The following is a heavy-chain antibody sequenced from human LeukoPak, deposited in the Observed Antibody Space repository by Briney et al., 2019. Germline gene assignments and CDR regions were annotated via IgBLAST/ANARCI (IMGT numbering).Heavy chain of an antibody. D-gene: IGHD4-17*01. CDR3: ARQGGDYGNDAFDI. J-gene: IGHJ3*02. CDR1: GFTVSSNY. V-gene: IGHV3-53*01. Sequence: GGSLRLSCAASGFTVSSNYMSWVRQAPGKGLEWVSVIYSGGSTYYADSVKGRFTISRDNSKNTLYLQMNSLRAEDTAVYYCARQGGDYGNDAFDIWGQGTMVTVSS. CDR2: IYSGGST.